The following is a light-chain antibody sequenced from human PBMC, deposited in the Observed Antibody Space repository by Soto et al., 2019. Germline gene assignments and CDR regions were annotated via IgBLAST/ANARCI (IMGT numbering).Light chain of an antibody. V-gene: IGLV2-23*02. Sequence: QSVLAQPASVSGSPGQSITISCTGTNNDIGIYNFVSWYRQYPGKAPQLLIYDVTKWAFGVSNRFSGSKSGSTASLTISGLQAEDEAEYYCCSFATTGTWVFGGGTKLTVL. CDR1: NNDIGIYNF. CDR2: DVT. J-gene: IGLJ3*02. CDR3: CSFATTGTWV.